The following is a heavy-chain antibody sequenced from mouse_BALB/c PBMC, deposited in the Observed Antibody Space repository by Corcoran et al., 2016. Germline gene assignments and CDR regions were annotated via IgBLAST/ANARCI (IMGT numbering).Heavy chain of an antibody. Sequence: LVKTGASVKISCKASGYSFTGYYMHWVKQSHGKSLDWIGYISCYNGATRYNQKFKDKATFTVDTSSSAAYMQFNSLTSEDSAVYYCARGGNSWGYAMDYWGQGTSVTVSS. CDR1: GYSFTGYY. CDR2: ISCYNGAT. D-gene: IGHD2-1*01. V-gene: IGHV1S34*01. J-gene: IGHJ4*01. CDR3: ARGGNSWGYAMDY.